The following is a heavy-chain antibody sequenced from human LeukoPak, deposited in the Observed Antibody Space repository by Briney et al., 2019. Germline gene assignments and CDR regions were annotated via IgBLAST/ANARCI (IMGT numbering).Heavy chain of an antibody. CDR2: ISSRSSYI. CDR3: AREIRSSSVLDC. Sequence: GGSLRLSCAASGFTFSSYPMHWVRQAPGKGLEWVSSISSRSSYIYYADSVKGRFTISRDNAKNSLYLQMNSLRAEDTAVYYCAREIRSSSVLDCWGQGTLVTVSS. J-gene: IGHJ4*02. D-gene: IGHD6-6*01. CDR1: GFTFSSYP. V-gene: IGHV3-21*01.